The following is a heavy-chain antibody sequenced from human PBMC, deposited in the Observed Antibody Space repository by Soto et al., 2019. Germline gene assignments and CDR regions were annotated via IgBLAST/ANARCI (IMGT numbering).Heavy chain of an antibody. CDR2: IYYSGST. CDR1: GGSISSGGYY. Sequence: SETLSLTCTVSGGSISSGGYYWSWIRQHPGKGLEWIGYIYYSGSTYYNPSLKSRVTISVDTSKNQFSLKLSSVTAADTAVYYCARAQRELLGVDYWGQGTLVTVSS. J-gene: IGHJ4*02. V-gene: IGHV4-31*03. CDR3: ARAQRELLGVDY. D-gene: IGHD1-26*01.